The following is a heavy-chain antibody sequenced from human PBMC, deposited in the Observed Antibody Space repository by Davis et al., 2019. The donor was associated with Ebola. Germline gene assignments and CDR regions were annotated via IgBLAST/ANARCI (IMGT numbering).Heavy chain of an antibody. CDR3: ARLRGSCHRAFYYYGMDV. V-gene: IGHV4-34*01. D-gene: IGHD2-15*01. J-gene: IGHJ6*02. Sequence: MPSETLSLTCAVYGGSFSGYYWSWIRQPPGKGLEWIGEINHSGSTNYNPSLKSRVTISVDKSKNQFSLKLSSVTAADTAVYYCARLRGSCHRAFYYYGMDVWGQGTTVTVSS. CDR2: INHSGST. CDR1: GGSFSGYY.